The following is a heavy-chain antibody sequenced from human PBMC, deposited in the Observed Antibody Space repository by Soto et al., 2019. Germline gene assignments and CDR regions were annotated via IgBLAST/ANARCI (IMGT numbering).Heavy chain of an antibody. Sequence: QVQLVESGGGVVQPGRSLRLSCAASGFTFRSYAMHWVRQATGKGLECVAVIVYDGSNTFYRDYVKGRFSISRDNSKHTLYLQITRLRYEEPAAYYRARGDREDIAVVIGARPGEYGVDVWGQGTTVTGSS. CDR1: GFTFRSYA. CDR3: ARGDREDIAVVIGARPGEYGVDV. CDR2: IVYDGSNT. J-gene: IGHJ6*02. V-gene: IGHV3-30-3*01. D-gene: IGHD2-15*01.